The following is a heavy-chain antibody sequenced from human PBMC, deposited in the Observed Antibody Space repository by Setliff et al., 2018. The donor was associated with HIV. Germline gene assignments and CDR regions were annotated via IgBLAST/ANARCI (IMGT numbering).Heavy chain of an antibody. Sequence: PSETLSLTCTVSGGSISSYYWSWIRQPPGKGLEWIGYIYYSGSTNYNPSLKSRVTISVDTSKNQFSLKLSSVTAADTAVYYCARGNHHSSGLDNWGQGTLVTVSS. CDR2: IYYSGST. CDR3: ARGNHHSSGLDN. D-gene: IGHD3-22*01. CDR1: GGSISSYY. J-gene: IGHJ4*02. V-gene: IGHV4-59*08.